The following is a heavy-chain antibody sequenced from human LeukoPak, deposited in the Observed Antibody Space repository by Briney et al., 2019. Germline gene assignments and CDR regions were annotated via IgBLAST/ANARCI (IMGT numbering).Heavy chain of an antibody. D-gene: IGHD1-26*01. J-gene: IGHJ4*02. CDR1: GGSFSGYY. Sequence: PSETLSLTCAVYGGSFSGYYWSWIRQPPGKGLEWIGAINHSGSTNYNPSLKSRVTISVDTSKNQFPLKLSSVTAADTAVYYCAREGSGSSDWGQGTLVTVSS. V-gene: IGHV4-34*01. CDR3: AREGSGSSD. CDR2: INHSGST.